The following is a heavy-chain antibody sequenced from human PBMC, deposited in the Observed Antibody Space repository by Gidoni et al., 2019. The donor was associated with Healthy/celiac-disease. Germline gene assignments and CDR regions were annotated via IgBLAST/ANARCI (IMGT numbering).Heavy chain of an antibody. Sequence: QVQLVQSGAEVNKPGASVTVSCKASGYHFTSYGISWVRQAPGQGLEGRGWISAYNGNTNYAQKLTGRVTMTTDTSTSTAYMELRSMRSDDTAVYYCARSGGAQWLASSPGAFDIWGQGTMVTVSS. D-gene: IGHD6-19*01. CDR3: ARSGGAQWLASSPGAFDI. V-gene: IGHV1-18*01. CDR1: GYHFTSYG. CDR2: ISAYNGNT. J-gene: IGHJ3*02.